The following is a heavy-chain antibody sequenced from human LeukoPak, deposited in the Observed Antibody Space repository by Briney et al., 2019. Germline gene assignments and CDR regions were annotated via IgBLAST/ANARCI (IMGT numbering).Heavy chain of an antibody. D-gene: IGHD3-9*01. J-gene: IGHJ4*02. CDR3: AKAEGYDILTGLDY. CDR1: GFTFSSIA. V-gene: IGHV3-23*01. CDR2: ISGSGGGT. Sequence: PGGSLRLSCAASGFTFSSIAMSWVRQAPDKGLEWVSTISGSGGGTYYADSVKGRFTISRDDSKNTLYLQMNSLRADDTAVYYSAKAEGYDILTGLDYWGQGTLVTVSS.